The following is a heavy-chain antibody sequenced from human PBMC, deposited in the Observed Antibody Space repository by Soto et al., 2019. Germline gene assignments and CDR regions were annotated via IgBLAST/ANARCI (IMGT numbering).Heavy chain of an antibody. D-gene: IGHD2-15*01. CDR1: GGSISSYY. V-gene: IGHV4-4*07. J-gene: IGHJ6*02. Sequence: PSETLSLTCTVPGGSISSYYWSWIRQPAGKGLEWIGRIYTSGSTNYNPSLKSRVTMSVDTSKNQFSLKLSSVTAADTAVYYCARDDPSPYCSGGSCRSRTYYYYGMDVWGQGTTVTVSS. CDR2: IYTSGST. CDR3: ARDDPSPYCSGGSCRSRTYYYYGMDV.